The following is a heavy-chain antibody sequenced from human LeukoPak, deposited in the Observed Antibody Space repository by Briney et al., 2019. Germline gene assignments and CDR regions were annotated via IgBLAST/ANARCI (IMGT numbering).Heavy chain of an antibody. J-gene: IGHJ5*02. D-gene: IGHD6-13*01. CDR1: GYTFATYW. CDR3: ARTGAAGMYNWLDP. CDR2: IYPGDSDT. V-gene: IGHV5-51*01. Sequence: GESLRISFKASGYTFATYWIAWGRPVPGKGLEWMGIIYPGDSDTRYSPSFQGHVTISADRSISTAYLQWSSLRASDTAMYYCARTGAAGMYNWLDPWGQGTLVTVSS.